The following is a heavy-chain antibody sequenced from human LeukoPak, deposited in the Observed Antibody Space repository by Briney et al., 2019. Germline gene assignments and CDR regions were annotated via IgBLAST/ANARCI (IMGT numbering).Heavy chain of an antibody. CDR3: ARRPYRGALDY. CDR1: GGSFSGYY. V-gene: IGHV4-34*01. D-gene: IGHD1-26*01. Sequence: SETLSLTCAVYGGSFSGYYWSWIRQPPGKGLEWIGEINHSGSTNYNPSLKSRVTISVDTSKNQFSLKLSSVTAADTAVYYCARRPYRGALDYWGQGTLVTVSS. J-gene: IGHJ4*02. CDR2: INHSGST.